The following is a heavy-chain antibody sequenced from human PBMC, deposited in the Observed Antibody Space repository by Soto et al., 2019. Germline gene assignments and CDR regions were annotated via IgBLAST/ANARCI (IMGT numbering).Heavy chain of an antibody. J-gene: IGHJ4*02. CDR3: ARWGDDKRLDY. CDR2: IWYDGSNK. CDR1: GFAFSGHG. V-gene: IGHV3-33*01. Sequence: GGSLRLSCAASGFAFSGHGMHWVRQAPGKGLEWVAVIWYDGSNKYYADSVKGRFTISRDNSKNTLYLQMNSLRAEDTAVYYCARWGDDKRLDYWGQGTLVTVSS. D-gene: IGHD3-10*01.